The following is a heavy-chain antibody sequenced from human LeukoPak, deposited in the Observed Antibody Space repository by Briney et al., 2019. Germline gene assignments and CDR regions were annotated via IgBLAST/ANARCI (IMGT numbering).Heavy chain of an antibody. CDR1: GGSISTYY. CDR3: ARGGAARLHFQN. D-gene: IGHD6-6*01. J-gene: IGHJ1*01. Sequence: SETLSLTRTVSGGSISTYYWNWIRQPPGKGLEWIGYIYHSGSTNYNPSLQSRVTISVDTSKNQFSLNLNSVTAADTAVYYCARGGAARLHFQNWGQGTLVTVSS. V-gene: IGHV4-59*01. CDR2: IYHSGST.